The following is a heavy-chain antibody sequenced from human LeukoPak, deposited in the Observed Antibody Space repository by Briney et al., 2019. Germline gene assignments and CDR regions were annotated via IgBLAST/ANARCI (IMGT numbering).Heavy chain of an antibody. J-gene: IGHJ4*02. V-gene: IGHV3-30*02. CDR2: IRYDGSNK. CDR1: GFTFSSYG. D-gene: IGHD6-13*01. Sequence: GGSLRLSCAASGFTFSSYGMHWVRQAPGKGLEWVAFIRYDGSNKYYADSVKGRFTISRDNSKNTLYLQMNSLRAEDAAVYYCAKERGSSSSLTYFDYWGQGTLVTVSS. CDR3: AKERGSSSSLTYFDY.